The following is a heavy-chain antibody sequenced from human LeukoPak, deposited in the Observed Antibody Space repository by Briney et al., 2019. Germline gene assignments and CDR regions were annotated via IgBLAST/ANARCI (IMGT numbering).Heavy chain of an antibody. Sequence: GASVKVSCKASGGSFSNDAISWVRQAPGQGLEWMGGIIPIFDTPKYAQNFQGRVTITADKSTSTTYMELTSLRSEDTAVYYCARAGDYGDGSYFFYYMDVWGKGTTVTVSS. J-gene: IGHJ6*03. CDR3: ARAGDYGDGSYFFYYMDV. D-gene: IGHD4-17*01. V-gene: IGHV1-69*06. CDR2: IIPIFDTP. CDR1: GGSFSNDA.